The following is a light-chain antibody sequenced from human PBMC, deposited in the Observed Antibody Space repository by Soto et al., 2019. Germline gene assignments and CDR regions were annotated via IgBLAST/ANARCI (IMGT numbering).Light chain of an antibody. CDR2: EVS. CDR3: SSYTGTSTLV. Sequence: LTQPSSVAGSPGQSITISCTGTGSDVGGYDYVSWYQQHPGKAPKLLIYEVSNRPSGISNRFSASKSGITASLTISGLQSEDEADYFCSSYTGTSTLVFGTGTKVTVL. J-gene: IGLJ1*01. V-gene: IGLV2-14*01. CDR1: GSDVGGYDY.